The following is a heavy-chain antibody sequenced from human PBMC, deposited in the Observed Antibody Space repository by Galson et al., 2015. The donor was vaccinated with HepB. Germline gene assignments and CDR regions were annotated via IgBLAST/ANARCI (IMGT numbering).Heavy chain of an antibody. D-gene: IGHD3-22*01. Sequence: SCKASGGTLSSYAITWVRQAPGQGLEWMGGIIPAFGSATYAQKFQGRVTIAADESTSTVYMELTSLISEDTAVYFCARDDTSMIVHRANAFRVWGQGTMVTVSS. CDR1: GGTLSSYA. CDR3: ARDDTSMIVHRANAFRV. CDR2: IIPAFGSA. V-gene: IGHV1-69*01. J-gene: IGHJ3*01.